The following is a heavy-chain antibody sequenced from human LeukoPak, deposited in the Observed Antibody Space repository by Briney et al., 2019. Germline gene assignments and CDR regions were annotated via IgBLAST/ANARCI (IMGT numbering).Heavy chain of an antibody. CDR3: ARDHLANLASRLFDP. J-gene: IGHJ5*02. CDR1: GGSISSSSYY. D-gene: IGHD3-3*01. CDR2: IHHSGRA. V-gene: IGHV4-39*07. Sequence: SETLSLTCTVSGGSISSSSYYWGWIRQPPGKGLEWIGSIHHSGRAYYNPSLKSRVTISVDTSKNQFSLKLSSVTAADTAVYYCARDHLANLASRLFDPWGQGTLVTVSS.